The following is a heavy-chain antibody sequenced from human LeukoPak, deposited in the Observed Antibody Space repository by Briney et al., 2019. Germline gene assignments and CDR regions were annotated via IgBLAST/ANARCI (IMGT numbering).Heavy chain of an antibody. D-gene: IGHD6-19*01. Sequence: ASVKVSCKASGYTFTGYHMHWVRQAPGQGLEWMGWINPNSGGTNYAQKFQGRVTMTRDTSISTAYMELSRLRSDDTAVYYCARALSSGWYQDLDYWGQGTLVTVSS. CDR1: GYTFTGYH. J-gene: IGHJ4*02. CDR2: INPNSGGT. V-gene: IGHV1-2*02. CDR3: ARALSSGWYQDLDY.